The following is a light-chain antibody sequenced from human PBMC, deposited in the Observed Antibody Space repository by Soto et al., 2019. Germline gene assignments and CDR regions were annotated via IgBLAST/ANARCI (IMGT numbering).Light chain of an antibody. CDR3: QQYNNWPLT. Sequence: EIVMTQSPATLSVSGGERATLSCRASQSVSSNLAWYQQKPGQAPRLLIYGASTRATGIPARFSGSGSGTEFTLTISSLQSEDFAVYYCQQYNNWPLTFGGGTKVEIK. CDR2: GAS. CDR1: QSVSSN. V-gene: IGKV3-15*01. J-gene: IGKJ4*01.